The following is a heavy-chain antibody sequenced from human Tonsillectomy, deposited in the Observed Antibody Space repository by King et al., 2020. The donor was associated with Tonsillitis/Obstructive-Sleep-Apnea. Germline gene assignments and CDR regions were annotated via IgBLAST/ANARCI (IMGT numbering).Heavy chain of an antibody. CDR2: IFYSGST. CDR1: GGSVNSASYY. CDR3: ARFLPYDGSAYRRWFDP. D-gene: IGHD3-22*01. J-gene: IGHJ5*02. Sequence: VQLQESGPGLVKPSETLSLTCTVSGGSVNSASYYWSWIRQPPGKGLEWIGYIFYSGSTTYNPSLKSRVTMSVDASKNQFSLNLSSVTAADTAVYYCARFLPYDGSAYRRWFDPWGQGTLVTVSS. V-gene: IGHV4-61*01.